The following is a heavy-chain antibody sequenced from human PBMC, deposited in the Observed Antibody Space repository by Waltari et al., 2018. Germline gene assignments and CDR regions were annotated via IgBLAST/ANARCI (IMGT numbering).Heavy chain of an antibody. D-gene: IGHD3-10*01. CDR2: IYTSGST. CDR1: GGSISSGSYY. Sequence: QVQLQESGPGLVKPSQTLSLTCTVSGGSISSGSYYWSWIRPPAGKGLEWIGRIYTSGSTNYNPSLKSRVTISVDTSKNQFSLKLSSVTAADTAVYYCASLYYYGSGSYLDYWGQGTLVTVSS. V-gene: IGHV4-61*02. CDR3: ASLYYYGSGSYLDY. J-gene: IGHJ4*02.